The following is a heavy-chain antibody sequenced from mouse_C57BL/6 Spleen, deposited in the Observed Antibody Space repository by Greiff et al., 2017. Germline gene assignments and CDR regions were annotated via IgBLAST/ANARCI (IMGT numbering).Heavy chain of an antibody. CDR2: IDPETGGT. J-gene: IGHJ2*01. V-gene: IGHV1-15*01. D-gene: IGHD2-4*01. CDR3: EREGLKTLDY. Sequence: VKLMESGAELVKPGASVTLSCKASGYTFTDYEMHWVKQTPVHGLEWIGAIDPETGGTAYNQKFKGKAILTAEKASSTAYMELRSLTAEDSAVYYCEREGLKTLDYWGQGTTLTVSS. CDR1: GYTFTDYE.